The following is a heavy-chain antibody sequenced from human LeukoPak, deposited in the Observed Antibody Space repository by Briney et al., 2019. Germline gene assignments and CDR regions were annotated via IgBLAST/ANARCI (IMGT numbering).Heavy chain of an antibody. Sequence: SQTLSLTCAISGDSVSSANTAWNWIRQSPSRGLEWLGRTYYRSKWYTDYAGSVESRLTINPDTSKNQFSLHLNSLSPEDTAVYYCARGWGFDFWGQGTLVTVSS. CDR2: TYYRSKWYT. J-gene: IGHJ4*02. D-gene: IGHD7-27*01. CDR3: ARGWGFDF. V-gene: IGHV6-1*01. CDR1: GDSVSSANTA.